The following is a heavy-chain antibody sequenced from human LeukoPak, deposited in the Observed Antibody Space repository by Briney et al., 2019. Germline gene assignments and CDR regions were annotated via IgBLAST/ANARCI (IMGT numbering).Heavy chain of an antibody. CDR1: GGLFSGYY. D-gene: IGHD6-13*01. Sequence: PADTLSLTCAVYGGLFSGYYWSWIRQPPGRGLEWIGEINHSGTTNSDPSLKSRVTISVDTSKSQFSLKLSSVTAADTAVYYCARGRAPGVTAADRDYWGQGTLVTVSS. J-gene: IGHJ4*02. V-gene: IGHV4-34*01. CDR2: INHSGTT. CDR3: ARGRAPGVTAADRDY.